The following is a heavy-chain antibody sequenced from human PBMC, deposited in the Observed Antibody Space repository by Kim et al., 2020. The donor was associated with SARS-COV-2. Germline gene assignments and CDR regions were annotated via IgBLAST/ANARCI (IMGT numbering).Heavy chain of an antibody. Sequence: ASVKVSCKASGYTFTSYDINWVRQATGQGLEWMGWMNPNSGNTGYAQKFQGRVTMTRNTSISTAYMELSSLRSEDTAVYYCARAPYTMVHSSSWLNYWGQGTLVTVSS. V-gene: IGHV1-8*01. CDR1: GYTFTSYD. CDR2: MNPNSGNT. D-gene: IGHD6-13*01. CDR3: ARAPYTMVHSSSWLNY. J-gene: IGHJ4*02.